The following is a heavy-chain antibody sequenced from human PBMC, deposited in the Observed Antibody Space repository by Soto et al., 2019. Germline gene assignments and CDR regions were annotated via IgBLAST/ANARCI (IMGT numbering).Heavy chain of an antibody. D-gene: IGHD2-2*01. Sequence: QVQLVQSGAEVKKPGSSVKVSCKASGGTFSSYAISWVRQAPGQGLEWMGGIIPIFGTANYAQKFQSRVTIPADETRSTHYMVLSSLSSEDTAVYYCASQSDCISTSGYAVRWFDHWGQGTLVTVSS. CDR1: GGTFSSYA. J-gene: IGHJ5*02. CDR3: ASQSDCISTSGYAVRWFDH. CDR2: IIPIFGTA. V-gene: IGHV1-69*12.